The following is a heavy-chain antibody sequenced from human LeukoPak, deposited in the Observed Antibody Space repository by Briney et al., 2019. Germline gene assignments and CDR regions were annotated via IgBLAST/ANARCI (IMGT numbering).Heavy chain of an antibody. CDR1: GFSFSSYS. CDR2: IRGSGGRT. V-gene: IGHV3-23*01. CDR3: AKDPLVRESFDC. J-gene: IGHJ4*02. D-gene: IGHD6-13*01. Sequence: PGGSLRLSCASSGFSFSSYSISSVRQAPGQGLRWVSAIRGSGGRTCYADSVKGRYTISRDNSKNTLYLQMNSLRAEDTAVYYWAKDPLVRESFDCWGQGTLVTVSS.